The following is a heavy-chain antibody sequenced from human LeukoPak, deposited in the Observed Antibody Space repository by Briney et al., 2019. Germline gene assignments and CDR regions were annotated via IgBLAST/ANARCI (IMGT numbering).Heavy chain of an antibody. J-gene: IGHJ3*02. CDR3: ARDPHGRSGGDPHDASDI. V-gene: IGHV3-74*01. Sequence: PGGSLRLSCAASGFTFSSSWMHWVRQAPGKGLVWVSRIKSDGSKTSYADSVEGRFTISRDNAKNTLYLQMNSLRVEDTAVYYCARDPHGRSGGDPHDASDIWGQGTMVTVSS. D-gene: IGHD3-3*01. CDR2: IKSDGSKT. CDR1: GFTFSSSW.